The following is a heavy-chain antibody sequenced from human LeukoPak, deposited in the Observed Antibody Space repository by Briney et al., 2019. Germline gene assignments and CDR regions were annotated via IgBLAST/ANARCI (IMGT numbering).Heavy chain of an antibody. CDR3: ARDPYSGSYYFDY. J-gene: IGHJ4*02. CDR1: GFTFSSYE. CDR2: ISSSRSTI. V-gene: IGHV3-48*03. D-gene: IGHD1-26*01. Sequence: PGGSLRLSCAASGFTFSSYEMNWVRQAPGKGLEWFSYISSSRSTIYYAESVKGRFTISRDNAKNSLYLQMNSLRAEDTAVYYCARDPYSGSYYFDYWGQGTLVTVSS.